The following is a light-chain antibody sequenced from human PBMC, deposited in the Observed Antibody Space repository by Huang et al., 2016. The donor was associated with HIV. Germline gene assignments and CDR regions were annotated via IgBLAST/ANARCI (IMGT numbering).Light chain of an antibody. V-gene: IGKV4-1*01. J-gene: IGKJ5*01. Sequence: DIVMTQSPDSLAVSLGGRATVNCKSSQSLLYGSNNQNYLAWYQQIPGQPPKLLIYWASTRESGVPDRFSGSGSGTDFTLTISSLQAEDVAFYYCQQYFNAPITFGQGTRLEI. CDR2: WAS. CDR1: QSLLYGSNNQNY. CDR3: QQYFNAPIT.